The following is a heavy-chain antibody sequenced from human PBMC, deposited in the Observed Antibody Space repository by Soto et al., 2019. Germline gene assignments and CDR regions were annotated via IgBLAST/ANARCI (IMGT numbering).Heavy chain of an antibody. J-gene: IGHJ4*02. CDR1: GFTFSEYN. V-gene: IGHV3-11*06. Sequence: GGSLRLSCAASGFTFSEYNMSWIRQAPGKGLEWVSSMTGFSRYIDYADSVKGRFTISRDNAKNSLYLQMNSLRAEDTAVYYCARGGSEYDSSDYYHSFDHWGQGTLVTVSS. CDR2: MTGFSRYI. CDR3: ARGGSEYDSSDYYHSFDH. D-gene: IGHD3-22*01.